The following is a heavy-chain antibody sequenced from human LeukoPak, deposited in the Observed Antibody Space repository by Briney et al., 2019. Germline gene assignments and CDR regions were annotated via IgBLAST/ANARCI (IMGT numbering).Heavy chain of an antibody. J-gene: IGHJ3*02. CDR1: GFTFSSYG. V-gene: IGHV3-30*18. D-gene: IGHD3-22*01. Sequence: PGRSLRLSCAASGFTFSSYGMHWVRQAPGKGLEWVAVISYDGSNKYYADSVKGRFTISRDNSKNTLYLQMNSLRAEDTAVYYCAKDGFDSSGYPLDAFDIWGQGTMVTVSS. CDR3: AKDGFDSSGYPLDAFDI. CDR2: ISYDGSNK.